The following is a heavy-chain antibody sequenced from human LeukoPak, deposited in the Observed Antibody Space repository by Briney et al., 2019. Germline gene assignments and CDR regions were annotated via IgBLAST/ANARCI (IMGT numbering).Heavy chain of an antibody. CDR2: VRGSGTDT. CDR3: AKTSRANSAYDSPFDY. J-gene: IGHJ4*02. CDR1: GFTVSSNY. V-gene: IGHV3-23*01. D-gene: IGHD5-12*01. Sequence: GESLKLSCAVSGFTVSSNYMSWVRQAPGKGLEWVSAVRGSGTDTYYADSVKGRFTISRDNSKNTLYLQMNSLRAEDTAIYYCAKTSRANSAYDSPFDYWGQGTLVTVSS.